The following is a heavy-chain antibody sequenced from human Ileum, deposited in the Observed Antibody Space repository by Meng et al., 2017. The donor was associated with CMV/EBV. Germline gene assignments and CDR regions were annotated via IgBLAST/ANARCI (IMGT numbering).Heavy chain of an antibody. CDR2: INSDCGTT. CDR3: VLLGSTKYPLES. V-gene: IGHV3-23*01. D-gene: IGHD3-16*01. CDR1: CLTFTKFP. Sequence: EVNVLGPGWGVAPQAWSLTRPLADSCLTFTKFPWTWVRQPPGKGLEWVGLINSDCGTTHNAAPMTRRSIAAGANANHTLYLLMSNSRADDTVTYYCVLLGSTKYPLESWGQGTLVTVSS. J-gene: IGHJ4*02.